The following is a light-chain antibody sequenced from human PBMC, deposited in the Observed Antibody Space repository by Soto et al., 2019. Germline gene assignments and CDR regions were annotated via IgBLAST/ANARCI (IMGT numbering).Light chain of an antibody. Sequence: EVVMTQSPATLSLSTGERATLSCRASQSVNSNLAWYQQKAGQAPRLLIYGTSTRATGIPARFSGSGSGTEFTLTISSLQSEDFAVYYCQQYNNWWTFGQGTKVDIK. J-gene: IGKJ1*01. CDR1: QSVNSN. CDR3: QQYNNWWT. V-gene: IGKV3-15*01. CDR2: GTS.